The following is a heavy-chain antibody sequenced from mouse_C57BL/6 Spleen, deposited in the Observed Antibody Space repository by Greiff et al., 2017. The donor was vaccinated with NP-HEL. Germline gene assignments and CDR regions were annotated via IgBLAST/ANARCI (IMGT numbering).Heavy chain of an antibody. CDR1: GFTFSSYA. J-gene: IGHJ3*01. D-gene: IGHD1-1*01. CDR2: ISDGGSYT. Sequence: EVQLVESGGGLVKPGGSLKLSCAASGFTFSSYAMSWVRQTPEKRLEWVATISDGGSYTYYPDNVKGRFTISRDNSKNNLYLQMSQLKSEDTAMYYCARDDYYSSSYGEFAGWGKGTLVTVSA. V-gene: IGHV5-4*01. CDR3: ARDDYYSSSYGEFAG.